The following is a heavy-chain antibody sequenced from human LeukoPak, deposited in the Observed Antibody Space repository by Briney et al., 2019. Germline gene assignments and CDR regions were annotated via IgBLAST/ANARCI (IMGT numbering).Heavy chain of an antibody. D-gene: IGHD6-19*01. J-gene: IGHJ6*03. CDR2: IYPGDSDT. Sequence: GESLKISCKGSGYSFTSYWIGWVRQMPGKGLEWTGIIYPGDSDTRYSPSFQGQVTISADKSISTAYLQWSSLKASDTAMYYCATLGTSTISSGRPYYYYYMDVWGKGTTVTVSS. CDR1: GYSFTSYW. V-gene: IGHV5-51*01. CDR3: ATLGTSTISSGRPYYYYYMDV.